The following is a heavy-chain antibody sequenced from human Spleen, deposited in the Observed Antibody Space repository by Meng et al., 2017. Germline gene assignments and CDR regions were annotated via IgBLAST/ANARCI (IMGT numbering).Heavy chain of an antibody. Sequence: SQTLSLTCTLSREFILSTGYYSGCNRQPPRKGLEWIGSIYYSGSTYYNPSLKSRVTISVDTSKNQFSLKLSSVTAADTAVYYCARDLGYYSILGRYYRREYFDYWGHGTQVTVSS. CDR3: ARDLGYYSILGRYYRREYFDY. V-gene: IGHV4-39*07. J-gene: IGHJ4*01. D-gene: IGHD3-9*01. CDR1: REFILSTGYY. CDR2: IYYSGST.